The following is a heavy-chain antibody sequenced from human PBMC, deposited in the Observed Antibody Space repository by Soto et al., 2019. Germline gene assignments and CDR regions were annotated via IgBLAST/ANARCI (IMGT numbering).Heavy chain of an antibody. D-gene: IGHD3-16*02. Sequence: QVQLQESGPGLVKPSQTLSLTCTVSGGSISSGGYYWSWIRQHPGKGLEWLGYIYYSGSTYYNPSPKSRATISVDTSKNQVTLKLSSVTAADTAVYYCARAPKYDYVWGSYREGYNWFDPWGQETLVIFSS. CDR3: ARAPKYDYVWGSYREGYNWFDP. CDR1: GGSISSGGYY. J-gene: IGHJ5*02. V-gene: IGHV4-31*03. CDR2: IYYSGST.